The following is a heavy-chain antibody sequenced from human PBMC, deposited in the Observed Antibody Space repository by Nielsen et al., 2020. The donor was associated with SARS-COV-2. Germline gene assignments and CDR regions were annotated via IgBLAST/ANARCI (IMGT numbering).Heavy chain of an antibody. Sequence: GESLKISCAASGFTFSDYYMSWIRQAPGKGLEWVSYISSSGSTIYYADSVKGRFTISRDNAKNSLYLQMNSLRAEDTAVYYCARDGLASGDYGGEYGMDVWGQGTTVTVSS. V-gene: IGHV3-11*01. D-gene: IGHD4-17*01. J-gene: IGHJ6*02. CDR1: GFTFSDYY. CDR2: ISSSGSTI. CDR3: ARDGLASGDYGGEYGMDV.